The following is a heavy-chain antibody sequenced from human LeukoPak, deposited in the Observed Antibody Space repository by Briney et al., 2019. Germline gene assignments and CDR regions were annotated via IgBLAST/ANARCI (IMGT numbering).Heavy chain of an antibody. CDR2: INHNGST. V-gene: IGHV4-34*01. CDR1: GGSFSGYY. D-gene: IGHD3-22*01. Sequence: SETLSLTCAVYGGSFSGYYWSWIRQPPGKGLEWIGEINHNGSTNYNPSLKSRVTISVDTSKNQFSLKLSSVTAADTAVYYCARDRLDYYDSSGYYYPVHAFDIWGQGTMVTVSS. CDR3: ARDRLDYYDSSGYYYPVHAFDI. J-gene: IGHJ3*02.